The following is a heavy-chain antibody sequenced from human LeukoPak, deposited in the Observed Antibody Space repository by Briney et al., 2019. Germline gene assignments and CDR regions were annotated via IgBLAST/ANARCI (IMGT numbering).Heavy chain of an antibody. V-gene: IGHV3-48*03. Sequence: GGSLRLSCAASGFTFSSYEMNWVRQAPGKGLEWVSYISSSGSTIYCADSVKGRFTISRDNAKNSLYLQMNSLRAEDTAVYYCARDGDCGGACGNGFDIWGQGTMVTVSS. CDR2: ISSSGSTI. CDR3: ARDGDCGGACGNGFDI. D-gene: IGHD2-21*02. CDR1: GFTFSSYE. J-gene: IGHJ3*02.